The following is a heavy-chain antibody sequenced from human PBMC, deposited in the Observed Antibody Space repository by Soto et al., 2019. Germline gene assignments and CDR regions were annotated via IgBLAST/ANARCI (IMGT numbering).Heavy chain of an antibody. Sequence: QVQLVQSGAEVKKPGASVKVSCKASGYTFTSYDINWVRQATGQGLEWMGWMNPNSGNTGYEQKFQGRVTMTRNTSIITAYTERSSLRSEDTAVYYCARPRNWLRNWFDPWGQGTLVTVSS. CDR1: GYTFTSYD. J-gene: IGHJ5*02. CDR3: ARPRNWLRNWFDP. CDR2: MNPNSGNT. D-gene: IGHD3-9*01. V-gene: IGHV1-8*01.